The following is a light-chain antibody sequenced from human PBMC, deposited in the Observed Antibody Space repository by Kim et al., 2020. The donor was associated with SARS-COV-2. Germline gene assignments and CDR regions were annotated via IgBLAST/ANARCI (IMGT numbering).Light chain of an antibody. CDR1: QDIRND. CDR2: GAS. CDR3: LQHNTYPIT. Sequence: ASVRDRVTITGRASQDIRNDLGWYQQNPGRAPKRLIYGASSLQSGVPSRFSGSGSGTEFTLTISSLQPEDFATYFCLQHNTYPITFGQGTRLEIK. J-gene: IGKJ5*01. V-gene: IGKV1-17*01.